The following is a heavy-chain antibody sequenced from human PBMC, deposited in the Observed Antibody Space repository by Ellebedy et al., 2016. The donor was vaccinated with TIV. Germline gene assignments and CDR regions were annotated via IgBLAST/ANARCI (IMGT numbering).Heavy chain of an antibody. J-gene: IGHJ6*02. CDR3: ARDQYAGYDILTPYYYYGMDV. V-gene: IGHV1-46*01. D-gene: IGHD3-9*01. Sequence: ASVKVSCKASGYTFTSYYMHWVRQAPGQGLEWMGIINPSGGSTSYAQKLQGRVTMTTDTSTSTAYMELRSLRSDDTAVYYCARDQYAGYDILTPYYYYGMDVWGQGTTVTVSS. CDR1: GYTFTSYY. CDR2: INPSGGST.